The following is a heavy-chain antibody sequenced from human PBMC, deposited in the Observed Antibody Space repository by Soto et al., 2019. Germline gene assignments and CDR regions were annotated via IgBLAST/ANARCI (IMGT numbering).Heavy chain of an antibody. Sequence: ASVKVSCKAAGDTFTANYIHWVRQAPGQGFEWMGWINPKSGGTKYPQKFQGRVTMTRDTSTSTVYMELSSLRSEDTAVYYCARALSSSDGDYYYYYGMDVWGQGTTVTVSS. D-gene: IGHD6-25*01. V-gene: IGHV1-2*02. CDR3: ARALSSSDGDYYYYYGMDV. CDR2: INPKSGGT. J-gene: IGHJ6*02. CDR1: GDTFTANY.